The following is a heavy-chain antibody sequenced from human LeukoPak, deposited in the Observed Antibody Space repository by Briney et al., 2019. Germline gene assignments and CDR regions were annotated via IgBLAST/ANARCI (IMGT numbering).Heavy chain of an antibody. V-gene: IGHV3-48*03. CDR1: GFTFSSYA. CDR3: ARPAAGYYLGDY. D-gene: IGHD3-9*01. Sequence: GGSLRLSCAASGFTFSSYAMNWVRQAPGKGLEWVSYISSSGSTIYYADSVKGRFTISRDNAKNSLYLQMNSLRAEDTAVYYCARPAAGYYLGDYWSQGTLVTVSS. CDR2: ISSSGSTI. J-gene: IGHJ4*02.